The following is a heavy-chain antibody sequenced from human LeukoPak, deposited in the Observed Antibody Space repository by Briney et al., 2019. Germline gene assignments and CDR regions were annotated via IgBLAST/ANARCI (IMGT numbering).Heavy chain of an antibody. Sequence: PSETLSLTCTVSGGSISSGGYYWSWVRQPAGKGLEWIGRIHPSGNTNYNPSLKSRVTLSVDTSKNQFSLKLSSVTAADTAVYYWARGPPPDFDYWGRGTLVTVSS. CDR3: ARGPPPDFDY. V-gene: IGHV4-61*02. CDR1: GGSISSGGYY. J-gene: IGHJ4*02. CDR2: IHPSGNT.